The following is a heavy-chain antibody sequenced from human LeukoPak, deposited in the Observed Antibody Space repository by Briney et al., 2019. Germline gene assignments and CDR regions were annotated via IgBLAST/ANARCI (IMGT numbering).Heavy chain of an antibody. CDR2: ISSSGSDK. V-gene: IGHV3-21*05. CDR3: ARRTSGAFAI. Sequence: GGALRLSCAASGFTFSSYWMSWVRQPPAKGLEWVSYISSSGSDKYYPDSVKDRFTISRDNAKNSLYLQMKSLRAEDTAVYYCARRTSGAFAIWGQGTKVTVSS. CDR1: GFTFSSYW. J-gene: IGHJ3*02.